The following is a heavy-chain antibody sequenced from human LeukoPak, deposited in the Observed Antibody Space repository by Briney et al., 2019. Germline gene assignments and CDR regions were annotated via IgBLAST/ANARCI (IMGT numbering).Heavy chain of an antibody. CDR1: GFTFSGYW. CDR2: VNQDGDNK. D-gene: IGHD3/OR15-3a*01. Sequence: GGSLRLSCAASGFTFSGYWMTWVRQAPGKGLEWVANVNQDGDNKRYVESVKGRFTISRDNAKNSLYLQMNSLRDEDTAVYYCARDPDWLEYGGQGTLVTVSS. CDR3: ARDPDWLEY. J-gene: IGHJ4*02. V-gene: IGHV3-7*01.